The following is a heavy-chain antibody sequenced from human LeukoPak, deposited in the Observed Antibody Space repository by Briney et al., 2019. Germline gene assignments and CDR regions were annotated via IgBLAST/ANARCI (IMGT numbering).Heavy chain of an antibody. V-gene: IGHV3-23*01. CDR3: ARKSASGNYPLDY. CDR2: ISADNATT. J-gene: IGHJ4*02. Sequence: GGSLRLSCAASGFNFGSYSMTWVRHAPGKGLERVSVISADNATTFYADSVKGRFTISRDNAKNTVFLQMSSLRAEDTALYYCARKSASGNYPLDYWGQGTLVTVSS. CDR1: GFNFGSYS. D-gene: IGHD3-10*01.